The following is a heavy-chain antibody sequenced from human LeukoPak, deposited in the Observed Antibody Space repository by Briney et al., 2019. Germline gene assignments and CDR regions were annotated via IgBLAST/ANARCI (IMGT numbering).Heavy chain of an antibody. D-gene: IGHD6-19*01. CDR1: GFTFSTYA. CDR2: ISGNGRNT. J-gene: IGHJ3*01. Sequence: GRSLRLSCAASGFTFSTYAIYLVRQAPGKGLEYVSGISGNGRNTYYGNSVKGRFTISRDNSKNTLYLQMGSLRAEDMGVYYCARVSSSGWSAFDFWGQGTMVTVSS. CDR3: ARVSSSGWSAFDF. V-gene: IGHV3-64*01.